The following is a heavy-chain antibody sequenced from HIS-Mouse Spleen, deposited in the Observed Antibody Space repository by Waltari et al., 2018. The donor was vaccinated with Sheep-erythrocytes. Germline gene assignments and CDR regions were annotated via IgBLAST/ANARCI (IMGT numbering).Heavy chain of an antibody. D-gene: IGHD5-18*01. J-gene: IGHJ4*02. CDR2: IYYSGRT. Sequence: QLQLQESGPGLVKPSETLSLTCTVSGGSISSSSYYWGWIRQPPGKGLEWIGSIYYSGRTNDNPSLKSRVTISVDTSKNQFSRKLSSVTAADTAVYYCARHKDTAMVHFDYWGQGTLVTVSS. CDR3: ARHKDTAMVHFDY. CDR1: GGSISSSSYY. V-gene: IGHV4-39*01.